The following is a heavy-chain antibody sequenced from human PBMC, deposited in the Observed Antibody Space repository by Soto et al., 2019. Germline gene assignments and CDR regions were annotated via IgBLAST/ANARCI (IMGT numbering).Heavy chain of an antibody. D-gene: IGHD3-22*01. V-gene: IGHV4-4*02. J-gene: IGHJ4*02. CDR2: IYQSGSP. CDR1: GGSISSSNW. CDR3: ARERYDSSGYYPSFFFDY. Sequence: SETLSLTCAVSGGSISSSNWWCWVRQPPGQGLEWIGEIYQSGSPNYNPSLQARVAMSVDKSTNQFSLKLSSVTATDTAVYYWARERYDSSGYYPSFFFDYWGQGTQVTVSS.